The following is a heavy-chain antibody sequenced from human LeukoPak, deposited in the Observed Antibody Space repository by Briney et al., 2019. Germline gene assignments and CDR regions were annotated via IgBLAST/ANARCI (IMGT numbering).Heavy chain of an antibody. J-gene: IGHJ6*02. CDR2: TYYSGST. CDR1: GGSISSYY. V-gene: IGHV4-59*01. Sequence: SETLSLTCTVSGGSISSYYWSWIRQPPGKGLEWIGYTYYSGSTNYNPSLKSRVTISVDTSKNQFSLKLSSVTAADTAVYYCARAGTAMYRYYGMDVWGQGTTVTVSS. CDR3: ARAGTAMYRYYGMDV. D-gene: IGHD5-18*01.